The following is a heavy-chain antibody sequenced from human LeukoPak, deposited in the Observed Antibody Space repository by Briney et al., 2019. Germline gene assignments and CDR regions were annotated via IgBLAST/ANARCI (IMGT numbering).Heavy chain of an antibody. CDR1: GFTFSNAW. D-gene: IGHD1-26*01. J-gene: IGHJ4*02. V-gene: IGHV3-15*01. Sequence: GGSLRLSCAASGFTFSNAWMSWVRQAPGKGLEWVGRIKSKTDGGTTDYAAPVKGRFTISRDDSKNTLYLQMNSLKTEDTAVYYCTTDQVGATSGDYFDYWGQGTLVTVSS. CDR3: TTDQVGATSGDYFDY. CDR2: IKSKTDGGTT.